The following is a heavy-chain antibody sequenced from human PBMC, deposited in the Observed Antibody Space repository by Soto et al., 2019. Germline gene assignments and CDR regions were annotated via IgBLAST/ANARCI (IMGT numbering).Heavy chain of an antibody. CDR2: IYYRSKWFH. D-gene: IGHD3-22*01. V-gene: IGHV6-1*01. CDR1: GDSVSSNGAC. J-gene: IGHJ4*02. CDR3: ARSGPGGYIDY. Sequence: SETLSLTCVISGDSVSSNGACWNWIRQSPSRGLQWLGRIYYRSKWFHDYAASVESRMAINPDTSRNQFSLQLNYVTPEDTAVYYCARSGPGGYIDYWGQGTLVTVSS.